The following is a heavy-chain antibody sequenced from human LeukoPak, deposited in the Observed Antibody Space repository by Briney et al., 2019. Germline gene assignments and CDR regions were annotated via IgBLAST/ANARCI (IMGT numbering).Heavy chain of an antibody. D-gene: IGHD3-10*01. Sequence: GGSLRLSCSTFSTYAMAWVRQAPGKGLEWVSAIGSSGANTYYADSVKGRFTISRDNSKNILYLQMNSLRAEDTAVYYCALKAGLPAYDVWGRGTMVTVSS. CDR2: IGSSGANT. CDR3: ALKAGLPAYDV. CDR1: FSTYA. V-gene: IGHV3-23*01. J-gene: IGHJ3*01.